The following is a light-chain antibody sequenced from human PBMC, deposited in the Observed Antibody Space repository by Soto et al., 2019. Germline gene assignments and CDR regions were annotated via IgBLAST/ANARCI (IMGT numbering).Light chain of an antibody. CDR2: GAS. CDR1: QSVSSN. Sequence: EIVMTQSPATLSVSPGERATLSCRASQSVSSNLAWYQQKPGQAPRLLIYGASTRATGIPARFSGSWSGTEFTLTISSLQSEDFAVYYCQQYNNWHPVTFGQGNKV. J-gene: IGKJ1*01. V-gene: IGKV3-15*01. CDR3: QQYNNWHPVT.